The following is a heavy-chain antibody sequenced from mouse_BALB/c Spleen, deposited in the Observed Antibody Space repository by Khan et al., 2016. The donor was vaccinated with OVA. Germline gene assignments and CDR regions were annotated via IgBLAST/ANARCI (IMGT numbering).Heavy chain of an antibody. D-gene: IGHD2-3*01. V-gene: IGHV1-7*01. J-gene: IGHJ3*01. CDR3: ASAGVYDGYFAWFAL. Sequence: VQLQESGVELAKPGASVKMSCKASGYTFTSYWMHWVKQRPGQGLEWIGYINPITGYTEFTQKFKDKATLTADKSSSTAYMQLSSLTSEDSAVYYCASAGVYDGYFAWFALRGHGTRGTGCA. CDR1: GYTFTSYW. CDR2: INPITGYT.